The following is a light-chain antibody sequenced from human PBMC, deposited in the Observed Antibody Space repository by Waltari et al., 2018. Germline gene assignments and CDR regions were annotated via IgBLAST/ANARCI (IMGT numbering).Light chain of an antibody. CDR2: DDS. J-gene: IGLJ2*01. CDR1: NIGSKG. CDR3: QVWDSSSDWE. Sequence: SAVRTPPPSISVAPGQTAKITCGGRNIGSKGVPWYHQRPGQAPQLLVFDDSARPSGIPDRFAGSHSEDTATLTISRVEAGDEADYYCQVWDSSSDWEFGEGTKLTV. V-gene: IGLV3-21*02.